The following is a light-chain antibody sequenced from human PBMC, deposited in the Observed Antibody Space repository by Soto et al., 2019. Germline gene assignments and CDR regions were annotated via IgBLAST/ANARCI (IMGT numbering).Light chain of an antibody. CDR3: QHYNIYLEA. V-gene: IGKV1-5*03. J-gene: IGKJ1*01. CDR1: QTISSW. Sequence: DIQMSQSPSTLSGTVRDRVTITCLASQTISSWLAWYQQKPGKAPKLLIYKASTLKSGVPSRFSGSGSGTEFTLTISSLQPDDFATYYCQHYNIYLEAFGQGT. CDR2: KAS.